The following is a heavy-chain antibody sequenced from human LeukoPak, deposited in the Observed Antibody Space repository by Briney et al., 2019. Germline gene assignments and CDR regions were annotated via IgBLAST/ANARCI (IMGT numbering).Heavy chain of an antibody. CDR2: ISSSSSYI. Sequence: GGSLRLSCAASGFTFSSYSMNWVRQAPGKGLEWVSSISSSSSYIYYADSVKGRFTISRDNAKNTLYLQMNSLRAEDTAVYYCANGYCTNGVCYPYYYYYMDVWGKGTTVTVSS. CDR1: GFTFSSYS. J-gene: IGHJ6*03. V-gene: IGHV3-21*01. D-gene: IGHD2-8*01. CDR3: ANGYCTNGVCYPYYYYYMDV.